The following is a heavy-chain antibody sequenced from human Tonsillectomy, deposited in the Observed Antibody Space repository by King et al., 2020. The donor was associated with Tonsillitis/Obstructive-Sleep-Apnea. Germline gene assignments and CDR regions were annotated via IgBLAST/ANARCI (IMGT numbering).Heavy chain of an antibody. V-gene: IGHV3-33*01. Sequence: QVQLVESGGGVVQPGRSLRLSCAASGFTFSSYGMHWVRQAPGKGLEWVAVIWYDGSNKYYADSVKGRFTISRDNSKNTLYLQMNSLRAEDTAVYYCASGDYGDYTIPFAQYWGQGTLVTVSS. CDR3: ASGDYGDYTIPFAQY. D-gene: IGHD4-17*01. CDR2: IWYDGSNK. J-gene: IGHJ4*02. CDR1: GFTFSSYG.